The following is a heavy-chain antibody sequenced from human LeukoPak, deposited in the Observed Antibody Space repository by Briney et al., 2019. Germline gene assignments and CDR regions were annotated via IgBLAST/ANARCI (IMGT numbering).Heavy chain of an antibody. J-gene: IGHJ5*02. CDR3: ARDSVDNCSGGSCYSGGLDP. Sequence: KGLEWIGRIYTSGSTNYNPSLKSRVTISVDTSKDQFSLKLSSVTAADTAVYYCARDSVDNCSGGSCYSGGLDPWGQGTLVTVSS. V-gene: IGHV4-61*02. CDR2: IYTSGST. D-gene: IGHD2-15*01.